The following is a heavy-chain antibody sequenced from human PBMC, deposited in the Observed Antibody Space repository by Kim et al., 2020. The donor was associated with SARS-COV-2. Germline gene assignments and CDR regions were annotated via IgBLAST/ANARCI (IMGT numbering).Heavy chain of an antibody. Sequence: GGSLRLSCAASGFTFSSYAMSWVRQAPGKGLEWVSAISGSGGSTYYADSVKGRFTISRDNSKNTLYLQMNSLRAEDTAVYYCARRKGGITIFGVVPVDYWGQGTLVTVSS. D-gene: IGHD3-3*01. CDR3: ARRKGGITIFGVVPVDY. V-gene: IGHV3-23*01. CDR2: ISGSGGST. CDR1: GFTFSSYA. J-gene: IGHJ4*02.